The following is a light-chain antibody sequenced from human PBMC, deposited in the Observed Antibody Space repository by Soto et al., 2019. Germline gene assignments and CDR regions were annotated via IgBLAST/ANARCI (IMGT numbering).Light chain of an antibody. V-gene: IGKV3D-20*02. CDR3: QQRKNWQVT. J-gene: IGKJ5*01. CDR2: GAS. Sequence: EIVLTQSPGTLCLSPVERAALACRASQGLNSAYLAWYQQKPGQAPRLLIYGASSRATGIPARFSGSGSGTDFTLTISSLEPEDFAVYYCQQRKNWQVTFGQGTRLEIK. CDR1: QGLNSAY.